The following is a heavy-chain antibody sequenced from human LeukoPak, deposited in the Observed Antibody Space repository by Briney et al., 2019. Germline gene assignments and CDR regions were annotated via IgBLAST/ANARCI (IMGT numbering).Heavy chain of an antibody. V-gene: IGHV4-39*07. CDR2: MSYRGTT. CDR1: GDSISSNTYY. J-gene: IGHJ4*02. CDR3: ARDDEISWFYY. Sequence: PSETLSLTCTVSGDSISSNTYYWGWIRQPPGKGLEWIGSMSYRGTTYYNPSLKSRVTISLDTSKTQFSLKLNSVTAADTAIYFCARDDEISWFYYWGQGTLVTVSS. D-gene: IGHD6-13*01.